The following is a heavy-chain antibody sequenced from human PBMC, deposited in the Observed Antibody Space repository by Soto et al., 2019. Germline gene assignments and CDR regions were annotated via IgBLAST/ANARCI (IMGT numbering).Heavy chain of an antibody. CDR3: ARNVDTAMEGPFVY. J-gene: IGHJ4*02. CDR2: ISYDGSNK. V-gene: IGHV3-30-3*01. CDR1: GFTFSSYA. D-gene: IGHD5-18*01. Sequence: PGGSLRLSCAASGFTFSSYAMHWVRQAPGKGLEWVAVISYDGSNKYYADSVKGRFTISRDNSKNTLYLQMNSLRAEDTAVYYCARNVDTAMEGPFVYWGQGTLVTVSS.